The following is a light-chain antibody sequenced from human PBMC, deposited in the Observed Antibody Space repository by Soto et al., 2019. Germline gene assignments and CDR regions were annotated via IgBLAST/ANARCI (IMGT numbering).Light chain of an antibody. CDR3: QSYDSSLSALYV. CDR1: SSNIGAGYE. Sequence: QSVLTQPPSVSGAPGQRVTISSTGSSSNIGAGYEVHWYQQLPGAAPKLLIYGNNNRPSGVPDRFSGSKSGTSASLAITGLQAEDEADYYCQSYDSSLSALYVFGTGTKVTVL. J-gene: IGLJ1*01. V-gene: IGLV1-40*01. CDR2: GNN.